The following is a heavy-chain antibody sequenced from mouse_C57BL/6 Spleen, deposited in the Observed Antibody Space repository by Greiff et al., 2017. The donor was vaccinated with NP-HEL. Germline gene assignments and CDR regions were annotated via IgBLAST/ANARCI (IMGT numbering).Heavy chain of an antibody. J-gene: IGHJ1*03. CDR1: GYTFTTYP. CDR2: FHPYNDDT. CDR3: ARGDSSGYDWYFDV. V-gene: IGHV1-47*01. Sequence: VQLQESGAELVKPGASVKMSCKASGYTFTTYPIEWMKQNHGKSLEWIGNFHPYNDDTKYNEKFKGKATLTVEKSSSTVYLELSRLTSDDSAVYYCARGDSSGYDWYFDVWGTGTTVTVSS. D-gene: IGHD3-2*02.